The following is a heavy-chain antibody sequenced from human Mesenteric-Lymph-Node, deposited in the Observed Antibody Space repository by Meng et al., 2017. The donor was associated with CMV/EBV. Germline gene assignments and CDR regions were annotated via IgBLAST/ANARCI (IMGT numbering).Heavy chain of an antibody. CDR1: GGSISSGSYY. J-gene: IGHJ4*02. Sequence: ETLSLTCTVSGGSISSGSYYWGWIRHPPGKGLEWVSAISGSGDNTFYADSVRGRFIISRDNSKNTLYLQMNSLRAEDTALYCCAKDVYCSSSSCTSSFDHWGQGALVTVSS. CDR2: ISGSGDNT. CDR3: AKDVYCSSSSCTSSFDH. D-gene: IGHD2-2*01. V-gene: IGHV3-23*01.